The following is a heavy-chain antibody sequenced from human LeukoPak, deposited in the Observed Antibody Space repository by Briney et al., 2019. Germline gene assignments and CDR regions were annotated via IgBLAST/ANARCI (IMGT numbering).Heavy chain of an antibody. CDR1: GFTFSSYG. V-gene: IGHV3-33*01. CDR2: IWYDGSNK. D-gene: IGHD3-22*01. J-gene: IGHJ4*02. CDR3: ARDSYYYSSDYYPFDY. Sequence: PGRSLRLSCAASGFTFSSYGMHWVRQAPGKGLEWVAVIWYDGSNKYYADSVKGRFTISRDNSKNTLYLQMNSLRPEDTAVFFCARDSYYYSSDYYPFDYWGQGTLVTVSS.